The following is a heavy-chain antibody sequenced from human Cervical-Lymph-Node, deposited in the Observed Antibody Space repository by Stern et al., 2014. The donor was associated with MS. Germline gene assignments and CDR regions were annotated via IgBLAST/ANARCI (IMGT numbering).Heavy chain of an antibody. CDR3: YMDPMF. Sequence: QVTLKESGPTLVKPTQTLTLTCTFSGFSLTTNGVGVGWVRQPPGKALHWLALIYWNGDERYSPSLKSRLTITKDTSKNQVVLTMTNMDPLDTATYYCYMDPMFWGQGTLVTVSS. V-gene: IGHV2-5*01. J-gene: IGHJ4*02. CDR1: GFSLTTNGVG. CDR2: IYWNGDE. D-gene: IGHD2-2*03.